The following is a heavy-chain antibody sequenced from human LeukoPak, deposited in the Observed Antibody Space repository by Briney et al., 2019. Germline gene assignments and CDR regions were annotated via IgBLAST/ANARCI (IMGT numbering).Heavy chain of an antibody. V-gene: IGHV4-39*01. CDR2: IYYSGTT. CDR1: GDSVSSSRYY. Sequence: SETLSLTCIVSGDSVSSSRYYWGWIRQPPGRGLEWIGSIYYSGTTFYNPSLKSRVTISVDTSKNQFSMKLTSVTAADTAVYFCARQDYDFWSGYYDYWGQGTLVTVSS. D-gene: IGHD3-3*01. J-gene: IGHJ4*02. CDR3: ARQDYDFWSGYYDY.